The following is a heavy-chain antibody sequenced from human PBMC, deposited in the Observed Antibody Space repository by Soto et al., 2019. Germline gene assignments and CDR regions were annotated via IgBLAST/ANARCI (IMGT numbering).Heavy chain of an antibody. CDR3: AREVGYGDFLD. J-gene: IGHJ4*02. V-gene: IGHV1-3*01. D-gene: IGHD4-17*01. CDR2: INAANGNT. Sequence: QVQLVQSGAELKKPGASVRVSCEASGYSFTHYAIHWVRQAPGQGLEWMGWINAANGNTKYSQKFQGRVTISRDTSATTAHMELSGLRSEDTGVYYCAREVGYGDFLDWGQGTLVTVAS. CDR1: GYSFTHYA.